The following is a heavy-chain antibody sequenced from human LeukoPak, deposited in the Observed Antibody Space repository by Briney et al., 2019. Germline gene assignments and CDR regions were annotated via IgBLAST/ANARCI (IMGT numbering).Heavy chain of an antibody. J-gene: IGHJ6*02. CDR3: TRVGYGSGSSPNYYCYGMDV. Sequence: GGSLRLSCAASGFTLSDYSMNWVRQAPGKGLEWVSSISSSSRYIFYADSVKGRFTISRDNAKNSLYLQMNSLRGEDTAVYYCTRVGYGSGSSPNYYCYGMDVWGQGTTVTVSS. CDR2: ISSSSRYI. V-gene: IGHV3-21*01. D-gene: IGHD3-10*01. CDR1: GFTLSDYS.